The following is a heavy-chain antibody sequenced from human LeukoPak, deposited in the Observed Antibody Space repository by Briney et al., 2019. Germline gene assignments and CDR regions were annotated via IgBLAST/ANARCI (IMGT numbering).Heavy chain of an antibody. CDR1: GFTFSSCS. J-gene: IGHJ4*02. V-gene: IGHV3-30*18. Sequence: PGRSLRLSCAASGFTFSSCSMHWGCPGPGKGQGWVAVISFDGSNKYYADDVKRRFTISRDNSKNTLYLQINSLRAEDTAVYYCSKDLFPDIRSSPFDYWGQGTLVTVSS. D-gene: IGHD6-13*01. CDR2: ISFDGSNK. CDR3: SKDLFPDIRSSPFDY.